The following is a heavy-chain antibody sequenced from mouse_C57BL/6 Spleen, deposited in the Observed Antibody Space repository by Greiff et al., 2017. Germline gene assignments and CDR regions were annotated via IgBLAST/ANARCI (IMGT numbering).Heavy chain of an antibody. V-gene: IGHV1-77*01. CDR2: IGPGSGST. Sequence: VQLQQSGAELVKPGASVKLSCKASGYTFTDYYINWVKQRPGQGLEWIGKIGPGSGSTYYHEKFKGKATLTADKSSSTAYMQLSSLTSEDSAVXICARAGYCDSGTSWYFDVWGTGTTVTVSS. J-gene: IGHJ1*03. CDR3: ARAGYCDSGTSWYFDV. CDR1: GYTFTDYY. D-gene: IGHD1-3*01.